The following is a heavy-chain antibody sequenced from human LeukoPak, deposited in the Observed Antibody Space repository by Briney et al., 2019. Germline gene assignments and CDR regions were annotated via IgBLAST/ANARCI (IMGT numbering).Heavy chain of an antibody. Sequence: GGSLRLSCAASGFTFSDYYMSWIRQAPGKGLKWVSYISSSGSTIYYADSVKGRFTISRDNAKNSLYLQMNSLRAEDTAVYYCAGGPSYGDYSDYYYYGMDVWGQGTTVTVSS. CDR1: GFTFSDYY. CDR2: ISSSGSTI. D-gene: IGHD4-17*01. CDR3: AGGPSYGDYSDYYYYGMDV. J-gene: IGHJ6*02. V-gene: IGHV3-11*01.